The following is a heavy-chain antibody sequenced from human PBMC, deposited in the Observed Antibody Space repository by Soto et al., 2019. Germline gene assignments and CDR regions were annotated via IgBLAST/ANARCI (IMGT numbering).Heavy chain of an antibody. CDR1: GGTFANFI. D-gene: IGHD6-6*01. Sequence: SVKVSCKASGGTFANFIMNWVRQTPGQGLEWMGGIVPMFGTATYAEKFKGRVTISATESTSTAYMELTSLRSEDTAVYYCARNGTYSSSLSQYSGMDVWGQGTTVTVS. CDR2: IVPMFGTA. V-gene: IGHV1-69*13. CDR3: ARNGTYSSSLSQYSGMDV. J-gene: IGHJ6*02.